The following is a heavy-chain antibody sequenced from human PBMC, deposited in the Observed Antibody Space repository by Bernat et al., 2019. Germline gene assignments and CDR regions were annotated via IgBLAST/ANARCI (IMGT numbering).Heavy chain of an antibody. J-gene: IGHJ4*02. CDR1: GGSISSSSYY. V-gene: IGHV4-61*01. CDR2: IYYSGST. Sequence: QLQLQESGPGLVKPSETLSLTCTVSGGSISSSSYYWSWIRQPPGKGLEWIGYIYYSGSTNYNPSLKSRVTISVDTSKNQFSLKLSSVTAADTAVYYCARDLTYYYDSSGPRFDYWGQGTLVTVSS. CDR3: ARDLTYYYDSSGPRFDY. D-gene: IGHD3-22*01.